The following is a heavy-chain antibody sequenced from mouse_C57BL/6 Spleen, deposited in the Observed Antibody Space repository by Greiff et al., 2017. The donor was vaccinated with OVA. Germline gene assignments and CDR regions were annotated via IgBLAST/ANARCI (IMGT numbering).Heavy chain of an antibody. CDR1: GYAFSSSW. J-gene: IGHJ4*01. Sequence: VQLQQSGPELVKPGASVKISCKASGYAFSSSWMNWVKQRPGKGLEWIGRIYPGDGDTNYNGKFKGKATLTADKSSSTAYMQLSSLTSEDSAVYFCARNWALYAMDYWGQGTSVTVSS. D-gene: IGHD4-1*01. CDR3: ARNWALYAMDY. CDR2: IYPGDGDT. V-gene: IGHV1-82*01.